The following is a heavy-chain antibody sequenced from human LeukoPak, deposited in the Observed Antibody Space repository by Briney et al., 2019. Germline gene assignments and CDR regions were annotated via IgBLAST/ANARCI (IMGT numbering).Heavy chain of an antibody. Sequence: GGSLRLSCAASGFTFSNTWMNWVRQAPGKGLEWVGRIKREIDGGATDYAAPVQDRFTISRDDSQATLYLQMNSLKTEDTAVYYCTTGGSVIVAGTRAFDIWGQGTMVTVSS. CDR1: GFTFSNTW. CDR2: IKREIDGGAT. D-gene: IGHD5-12*01. CDR3: TTGGSVIVAGTRAFDI. V-gene: IGHV3-15*07. J-gene: IGHJ3*02.